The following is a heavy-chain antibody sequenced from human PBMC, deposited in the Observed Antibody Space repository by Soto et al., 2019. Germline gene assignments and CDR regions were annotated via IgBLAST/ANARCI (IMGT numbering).Heavy chain of an antibody. Sequence: QVQLVQSGAEVKKPGASVKVSCKTSGYTFTNHGINWVRQAPGQGLEWMGWINPYNANVNYAQKLQGRVTITTDTSTSTAYMDLRSLTSDYTAVYSCARDRGAGIWGDAFASWGQGTMVTVSS. CDR1: GYTFTNHG. J-gene: IGHJ3*02. V-gene: IGHV1-18*04. D-gene: IGHD3-16*01. CDR2: INPYNANV. CDR3: ARDRGAGIWGDAFAS.